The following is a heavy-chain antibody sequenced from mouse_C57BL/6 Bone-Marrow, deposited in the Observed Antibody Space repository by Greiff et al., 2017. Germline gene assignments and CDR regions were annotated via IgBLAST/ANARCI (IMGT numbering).Heavy chain of an antibody. Sequence: EVKLMESGGGLVKPGGSLKLSCAASGFTFSDYGMHWVRQAPEKGLEWVAYISSGSSTIYYADTVKGRFTISRDNAKNTLFLQMTSLRSEDTAMYYCARRAYGNRYFDVWGTGTTVTVSS. CDR1: GFTFSDYG. V-gene: IGHV5-17*01. CDR3: ARRAYGNRYFDV. J-gene: IGHJ1*03. CDR2: ISSGSSTI. D-gene: IGHD2-1*01.